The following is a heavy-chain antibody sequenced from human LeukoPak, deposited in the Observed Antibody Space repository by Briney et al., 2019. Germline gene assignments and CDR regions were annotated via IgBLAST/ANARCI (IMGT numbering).Heavy chain of an antibody. CDR1: GGSISSFY. J-gene: IGHJ5*02. D-gene: IGHD3-3*01. V-gene: IGHV4-59*12. Sequence: SETLSLTCTVSGGSISSFYWSWIRQPPGKGLEWIGYIYYTGSTNYNPFLKSRVTISVDRSKNQFSLKLSSVTAADTAVYYCARALLGDFWSGYYGDNWFDPWGQGTLVTVSS. CDR2: IYYTGST. CDR3: ARALLGDFWSGYYGDNWFDP.